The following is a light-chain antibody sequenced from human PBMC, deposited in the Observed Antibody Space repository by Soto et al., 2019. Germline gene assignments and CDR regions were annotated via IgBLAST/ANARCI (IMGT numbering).Light chain of an antibody. Sequence: QSVLTQPPSVSGTLGQGVTISWSGSTSNIGENTVGWFHQLPGTAPKVLIYVTDKRPSGVPDRFSGSKSGTSAYLAISGLQSEDQADYYCAACDVSLNGHVFGTGTKLTVL. V-gene: IGLV1-44*01. CDR3: AACDVSLNGHV. J-gene: IGLJ1*01. CDR2: VTD. CDR1: TSNIGENT.